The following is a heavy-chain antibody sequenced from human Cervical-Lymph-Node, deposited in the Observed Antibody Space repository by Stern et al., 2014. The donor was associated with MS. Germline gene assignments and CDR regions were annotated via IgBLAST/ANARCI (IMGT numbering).Heavy chain of an antibody. CDR2: YFPGDCDS. V-gene: IGHV5-51*04. CDR1: RDSFTHYW. J-gene: IGHJ4*02. CDR3: ARHHGRSPTPFDS. D-gene: IGHD5-24*01. Sequence: QLAQSGAEVKKPGESLKISCKASRDSFTHYWIGWVRQMPGKGLEWMGLYFPGDCDSKYCPSFEGQVSFLFDRPTSSASLQWSSLKASDTAIYYCARHHGRSPTPFDSWGQGTRVTVSS.